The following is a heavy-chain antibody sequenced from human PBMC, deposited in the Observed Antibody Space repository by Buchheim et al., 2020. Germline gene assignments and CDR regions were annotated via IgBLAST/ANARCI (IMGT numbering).Heavy chain of an antibody. V-gene: IGHV3-74*01. Sequence: EVQLVESGGGLVQPGGSLRLSCAASGFTFSSYWMHWVRQAPGKGLVWVSRINSDGSSTSYADSVKGRFTISRDNAKNTLYLQMNSLRAEDTAVYYCARGDFSRQIHYYYYYGMDVWGQGTT. CDR1: GFTFSSYW. D-gene: IGHD3-3*01. J-gene: IGHJ6*02. CDR3: ARGDFSRQIHYYYYYGMDV. CDR2: INSDGSST.